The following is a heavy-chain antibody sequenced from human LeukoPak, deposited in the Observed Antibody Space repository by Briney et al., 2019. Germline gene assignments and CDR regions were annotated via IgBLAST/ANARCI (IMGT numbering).Heavy chain of an antibody. D-gene: IGHD7-27*01. V-gene: IGHV3-23*01. Sequence: QTGGSLRLSCAASGFTFSNYAMSWVRQAPGKGLDWVSAISNNGGVTYYADSVKGRFTISRDNSKNTLYLQMNSLRVEDTAIYYCAIDPNWGIHYWGQGVLVTVSS. CDR3: AIDPNWGIHY. CDR2: ISNNGGVT. CDR1: GFTFSNYA. J-gene: IGHJ4*02.